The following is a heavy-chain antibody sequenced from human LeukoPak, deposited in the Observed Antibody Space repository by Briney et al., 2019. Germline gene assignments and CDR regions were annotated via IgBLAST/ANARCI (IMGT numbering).Heavy chain of an antibody. Sequence: ASVKVSCKASGYTFTGYYMHWVRQAPGQGLEWMGWINPNSGGTNYAQRFQGRVTMTRDTSISTAYMELSRLRSDDTAVYYCARVNYNGSGSYHFDYWGQGTLVTVSS. CDR2: INPNSGGT. CDR1: GYTFTGYY. CDR3: ARVNYNGSGSYHFDY. J-gene: IGHJ4*02. D-gene: IGHD3-10*01. V-gene: IGHV1-2*02.